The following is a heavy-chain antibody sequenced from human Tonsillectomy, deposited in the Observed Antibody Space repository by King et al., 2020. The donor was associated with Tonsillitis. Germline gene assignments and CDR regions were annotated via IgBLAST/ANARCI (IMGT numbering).Heavy chain of an antibody. Sequence: VQLQESGPGLVKPSETLSLTCTVSGGSISSYYWSWIRQPAGKGLEWIGSIYTSGSTNYNPSLKSRVTMSVDTSKNQFSLKLSSVTAADTAVYYCARDLWYYYDSSGYLDDAFDIWGQGTMVTVSS. V-gene: IGHV4-4*07. D-gene: IGHD3-22*01. CDR2: IYTSGST. J-gene: IGHJ3*02. CDR1: GGSISSYY. CDR3: ARDLWYYYDSSGYLDDAFDI.